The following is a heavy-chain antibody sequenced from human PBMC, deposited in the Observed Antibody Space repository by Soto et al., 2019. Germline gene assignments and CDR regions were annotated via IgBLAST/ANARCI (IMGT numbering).Heavy chain of an antibody. Sequence: EVQLVESGGGLVQPGGSLRVSCAASGFTFSSYSMNWVRQAPGKGLEWVSYISSSSSSIYYADSVKGRFTISRDNAKKTIDLQMNRLREEDTAVYYCASIFITGLQYYYYYGMDVWCQGTTLTVCS. J-gene: IGHJ6*02. D-gene: IGHD1-20*01. CDR3: ASIFITGLQYYYYYGMDV. V-gene: IGHV3-48*02. CDR2: ISSSSSSI. CDR1: GFTFSSYS.